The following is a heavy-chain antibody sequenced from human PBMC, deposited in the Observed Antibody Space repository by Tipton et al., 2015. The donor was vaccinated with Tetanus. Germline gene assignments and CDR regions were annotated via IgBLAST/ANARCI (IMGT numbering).Heavy chain of an antibody. Sequence: QVQLVQSGAEVKKPGASVKVSCKASGYTFTSYGLSWVRQAPGQGLEWMGWISAYNGNTNYAQKLQGRVTMTPDTSTSTAYMELRSLRSDDTAVYYCARDQPTYDILTGYRPNMDVWGQGTTVTVSS. CDR2: ISAYNGNT. D-gene: IGHD3-9*01. J-gene: IGHJ6*02. CDR3: ARDQPTYDILTGYRPNMDV. CDR1: GYTFTSYG. V-gene: IGHV1-18*04.